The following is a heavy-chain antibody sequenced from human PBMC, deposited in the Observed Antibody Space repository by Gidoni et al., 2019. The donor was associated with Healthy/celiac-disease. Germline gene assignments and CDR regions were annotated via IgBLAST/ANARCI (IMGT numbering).Heavy chain of an antibody. D-gene: IGHD3-22*01. CDR2: ISSSSSYI. CDR3: ARDYYDSSALGAFDI. Sequence: EVQLVESGGGLVKPGGSLRLSCAASGFPFTTYSMNWVRQAPGKGLEWVSSISSSSSYIYYADSVKGRFTGSRDNAKNSLYLQMNSLRAEDTAVYYCARDYYDSSALGAFDIWGQGTMVTVSS. V-gene: IGHV3-21*01. CDR1: GFPFTTYS. J-gene: IGHJ3*02.